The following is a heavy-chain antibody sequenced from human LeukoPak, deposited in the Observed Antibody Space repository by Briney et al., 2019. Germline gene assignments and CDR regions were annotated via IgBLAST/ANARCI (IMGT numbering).Heavy chain of an antibody. V-gene: IGHV1-69*13. Sequence: ASVKVSCKASGGTFSSYAISWVRQAPGQGLEWMGGIIPIFGTANYAQKFQGRVTITADESTSTAYMELSSLRSEDTAVYYCARSLRFLEWLSAFDYWGQGTLVTVPS. D-gene: IGHD3-3*01. CDR2: IIPIFGTA. J-gene: IGHJ4*02. CDR1: GGTFSSYA. CDR3: ARSLRFLEWLSAFDY.